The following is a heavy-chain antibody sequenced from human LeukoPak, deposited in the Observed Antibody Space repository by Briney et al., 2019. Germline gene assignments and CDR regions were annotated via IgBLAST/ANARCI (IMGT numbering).Heavy chain of an antibody. J-gene: IGHJ4*02. CDR1: GFTFSIYS. D-gene: IGHD4-17*01. CDR3: GSLYYGDSSF. CDR2: ISSSRSYI. Sequence: NPGGSLRLSCAASGFTFSIYSMNWVRQAPGKGLEWVSSISSSRSYIYYADSVKGRFTISRDNPKNSLYLQMNSLRAEDTAVYYCGSLYYGDSSFWGQGTLVTVSS. V-gene: IGHV3-21*01.